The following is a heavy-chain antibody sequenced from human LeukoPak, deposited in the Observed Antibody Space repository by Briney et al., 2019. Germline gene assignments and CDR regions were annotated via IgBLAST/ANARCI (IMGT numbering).Heavy chain of an antibody. V-gene: IGHV3-23*01. CDR1: GFTFSSYA. J-gene: IGHJ4*02. Sequence: GGSLRLSCAASGFTFSSYAMSWVRQAPGKGLEWVSAISGSGGSTYYADSVKGRFTISRDNSKNTLYLQMNSLRAEDTAVYYCAKVSSGSYFLPPFDYWGQGTLVTVSS. CDR2: ISGSGGST. D-gene: IGHD1-26*01. CDR3: AKVSSGSYFLPPFDY.